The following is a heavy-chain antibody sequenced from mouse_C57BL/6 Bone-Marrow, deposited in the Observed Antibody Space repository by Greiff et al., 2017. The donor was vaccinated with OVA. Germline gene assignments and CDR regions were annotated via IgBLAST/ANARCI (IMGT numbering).Heavy chain of an antibody. V-gene: IGHV1-59*01. D-gene: IGHD1-1*01. J-gene: IGHJ3*01. CDR1: GNTFTSYW. Sequence: QVQLQQPGAELVRPGTSVKLSCKASGNTFTSYWMHWVKQRPGQGLEWIGVIDPSDSYTNYNQKFKGKATLTVDTSSSTAYMQLSSLTSEDSAVYYCARDYGSVFAYWGQGTLVTVSA. CDR2: IDPSDSYT. CDR3: ARDYGSVFAY.